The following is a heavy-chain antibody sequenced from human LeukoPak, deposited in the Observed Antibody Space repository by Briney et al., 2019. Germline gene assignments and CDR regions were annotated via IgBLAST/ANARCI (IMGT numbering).Heavy chain of an antibody. J-gene: IGHJ1*01. CDR2: IIPILGIA. Sequence: SVKVSCKASGGTFSSYTISWVRQAPGQGLEWMGRIIPILGIANYAQKFQGRVTITADKSTSTAYMELSSLRSEDTAVYYCARDPIGVGYFQHWGQGTLVTVSS. V-gene: IGHV1-69*04. CDR1: GGTFSSYT. D-gene: IGHD2-8*01. CDR3: ARDPIGVGYFQH.